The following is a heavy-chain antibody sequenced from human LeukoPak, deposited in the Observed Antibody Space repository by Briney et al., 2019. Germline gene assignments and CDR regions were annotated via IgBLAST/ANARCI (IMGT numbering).Heavy chain of an antibody. D-gene: IGHD1-26*01. CDR3: ARDGIEAIDS. V-gene: IGHV4-61*02. J-gene: IGHJ4*02. Sequence: PSQTLSLTCTVSGASISSGGNFWPWIRQPAGKGLEWIGRIYTSGSTNYNPSLKSRVTRSADTSKKQFYLKLNSVTAADTAVYYCARDGIEAIDSWGQGTLVIVSS. CDR1: GASISSGGNF. CDR2: IYTSGST.